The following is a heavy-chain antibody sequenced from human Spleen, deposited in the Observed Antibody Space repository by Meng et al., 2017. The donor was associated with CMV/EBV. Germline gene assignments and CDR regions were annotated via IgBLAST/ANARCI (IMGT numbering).Heavy chain of an antibody. D-gene: IGHD6-19*01. CDR2: IYYSGST. CDR3: ARGKELSSGWPEDYFDY. Sequence: QVPVQESGPVLVNPSRPLAPTFTVSGCSISSGDYYWSWIRQPPGKGLEWIGYIYYSGSTYYNPSLKSRVTISVDTSKNQFSLKLSSVTAADTAVYYCARGKELSSGWPEDYFDYWGQGTLVTVSS. J-gene: IGHJ4*02. V-gene: IGHV4-30-4*08. CDR1: GCSISSGDYY.